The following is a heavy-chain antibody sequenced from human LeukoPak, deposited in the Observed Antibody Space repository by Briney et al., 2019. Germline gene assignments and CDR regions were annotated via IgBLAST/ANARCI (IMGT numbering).Heavy chain of an antibody. CDR1: GGTFSSYA. J-gene: IGHJ6*03. CDR3: ARTPRQFPNIAAAGTPHRYYYYYYMDV. V-gene: IGHV1-69*13. D-gene: IGHD6-13*01. CDR2: IIPIFGTA. Sequence: SVKVSCKASGGTFSSYAISWVRQAPGQGLEWMGGIIPIFGTANYAQKFQGRVTITADESTSTAYMELSSLRSEDTAVYYCARTPRQFPNIAAAGTPHRYYYYYYMDVWGKGTTVTVSS.